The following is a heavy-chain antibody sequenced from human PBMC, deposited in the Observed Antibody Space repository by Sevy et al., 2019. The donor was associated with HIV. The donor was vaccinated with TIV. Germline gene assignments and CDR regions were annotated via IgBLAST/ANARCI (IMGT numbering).Heavy chain of an antibody. CDR3: ARSPPVVVVPGAPSWFDP. Sequence: SQTLSLTCAVHDGSFSGYYWNWIRQLPGKVLEWIGEINESGITYYNPSLKSRVTISVDTSKKQFSLKLNSVTAVDSAVYFCARSPPVVVVPGAPSWFDPSGQGTMVTVSS. CDR1: DGSFSGYY. J-gene: IGHJ5*02. CDR2: INESGIT. V-gene: IGHV4-34*01. D-gene: IGHD2-2*01.